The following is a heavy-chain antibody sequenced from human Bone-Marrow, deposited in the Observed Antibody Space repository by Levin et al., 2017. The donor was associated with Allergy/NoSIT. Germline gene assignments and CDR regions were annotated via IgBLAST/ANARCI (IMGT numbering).Heavy chain of an antibody. CDR2: VNPKSGGT. V-gene: IGHV1-2*03. D-gene: IGHD1-26*01. CDR3: ARAVYSGIYLFD. J-gene: IGHJ4*03. Sequence: LVASVKVSCKASGYSFSDYYIYWVRQAPGQGLQCMGWVNPKSGGTNYVQKFQGRVTITRDTSISTVYMELSSLRSEDTAVYYGARAVYSGIYLFDWGQGSLVTVSS. CDR1: GYSFSDYY.